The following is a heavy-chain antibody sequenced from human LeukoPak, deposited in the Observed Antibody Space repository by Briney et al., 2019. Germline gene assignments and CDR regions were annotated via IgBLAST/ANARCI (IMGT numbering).Heavy chain of an antibody. Sequence: GRSLRLSCAASGFTFSDAWMSWVRQAPGKGLEWVGRIKSNSDGATTDYAAPVKGRFTISREDSKNTLYLQMNSLKSEDTAVYYCTTGPLFIVGATGAFDDWGQGTLVTVSS. J-gene: IGHJ4*02. CDR1: GFTFSDAW. CDR3: TTGPLFIVGATGAFDD. D-gene: IGHD1-26*01. V-gene: IGHV3-15*01. CDR2: IKSNSDGATT.